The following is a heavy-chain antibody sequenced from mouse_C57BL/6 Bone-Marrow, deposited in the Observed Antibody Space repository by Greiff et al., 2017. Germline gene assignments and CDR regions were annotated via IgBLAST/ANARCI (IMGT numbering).Heavy chain of an antibody. CDR2: IHPSDSDT. D-gene: IGHD2-4*01. V-gene: IGHV1-74*01. J-gene: IGHJ2*01. CDR1: GYTFTSYW. Sequence: VQLQQPGAELVKPGASVKVSCTASGYTFTSYWMHWVKQRPGQGLEWIGRIHPSDSDTNYNQKFKGKATLTVDKSSSTAYMQLSSLTSEDSAVYYCAIGGDYDYDNYWGQGTTLTVSS. CDR3: AIGGDYDYDNY.